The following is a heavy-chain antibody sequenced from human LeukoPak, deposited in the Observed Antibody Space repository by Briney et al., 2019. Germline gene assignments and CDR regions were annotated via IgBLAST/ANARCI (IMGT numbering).Heavy chain of an antibody. CDR2: ISAYNGNT. V-gene: IGHV1-18*01. CDR3: ARVAMTPHDAFDI. J-gene: IGHJ3*02. CDR1: GYSFIRYH. Sequence: ASVKVSCKASGYSFIRYHIHWVRQAPGQGLEWMGWISAYNGNTNYAQKLQGRVTMTTDTSTSTAYMELRSLRSDDTAVYYCARVAMTPHDAFDIWGQGTMVTVSS. D-gene: IGHD2-2*01.